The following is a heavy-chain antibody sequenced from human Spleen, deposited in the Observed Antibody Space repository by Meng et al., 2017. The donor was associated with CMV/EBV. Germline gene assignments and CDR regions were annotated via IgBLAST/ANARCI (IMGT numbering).Heavy chain of an antibody. D-gene: IGHD2/OR15-2a*01. J-gene: IGHJ4*02. CDR3: ARTTGAYTFLDYFDH. Sequence: GESLKISCKGFGYSFTNHWIGWVRQMPGKGLEWMGIILPRDSDTRYSPSFQGQVTISGDKSIRVAYLQLNGLKTSDTGIYYCARTTGAYTFLDYFDHWGQGTPVTVSS. CDR2: ILPRDSDT. V-gene: IGHV5-51*01. CDR1: GYSFTNHW.